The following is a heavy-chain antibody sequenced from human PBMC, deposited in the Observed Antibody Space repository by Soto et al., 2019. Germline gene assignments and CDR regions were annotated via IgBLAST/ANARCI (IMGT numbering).Heavy chain of an antibody. CDR3: ARELDGYSRFDY. J-gene: IGHJ4*02. V-gene: IGHV3-7*01. Sequence: PVGSLRLSCSASGFIFRRSWMAWVRQAPGKGLEWVATIKVDGREENYLDSVHGRFTISRDDAKNSLFLQMSSLRGDDTAVYFCARELDGYSRFDYWGLGTPVTVSS. D-gene: IGHD5-18*01. CDR1: GFIFRRSW. CDR2: IKVDGREE.